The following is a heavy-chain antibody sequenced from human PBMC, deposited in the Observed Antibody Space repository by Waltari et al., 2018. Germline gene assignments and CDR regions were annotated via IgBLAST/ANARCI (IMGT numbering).Heavy chain of an antibody. D-gene: IGHD4-17*01. CDR2: INNSGST. CDR1: GGSFSGYY. J-gene: IGHJ4*02. V-gene: IGHV4-34*01. CDR3: ARGPYGTSQGY. Sequence: QVQLQQWGAGLLKPSETLSLTCAVYGGSFSGYYWIWIRQPPGKGLEWIGEINNSGSTNYNPSLKSRVTISVDTSKNQFSLKLSSVTAADTAVYYCARGPYGTSQGYWGQGTLVTVSS.